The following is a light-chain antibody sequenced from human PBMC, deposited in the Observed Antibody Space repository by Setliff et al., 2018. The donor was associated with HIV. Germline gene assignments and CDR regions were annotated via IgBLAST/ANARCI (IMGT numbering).Light chain of an antibody. CDR1: NSNIGAGYD. V-gene: IGLV1-40*01. J-gene: IGLJ1*01. Sequence: QSVLTQPPSVSGAPGQRVTISCTGSNSNIGAGYDVHWYQQPPGTAPRLLIYGNGVPDRISASKSGTSASLAIIGLQAEDEADYYCQSYDSSLSRSVFGTGTKVTVL. CDR2: GN. CDR3: QSYDSSLSRSV.